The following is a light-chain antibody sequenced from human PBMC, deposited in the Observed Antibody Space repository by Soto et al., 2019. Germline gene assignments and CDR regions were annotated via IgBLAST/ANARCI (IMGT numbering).Light chain of an antibody. CDR3: QQSET. CDR1: QSVSSY. Sequence: EIVMTQSPATLSVSPGERVTLSCRASQSVSSYLVWYQQKPGQAPRLLIYGASSRDTGIPDRFSGSGSGTDFTLTISRLEPEDFAVYYCQQSETFGQGTKVDIK. CDR2: GAS. J-gene: IGKJ1*01. V-gene: IGKV3-20*01.